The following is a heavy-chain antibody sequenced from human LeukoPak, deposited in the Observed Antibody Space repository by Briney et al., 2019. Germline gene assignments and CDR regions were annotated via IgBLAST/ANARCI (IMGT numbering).Heavy chain of an antibody. CDR3: ATATVTHTRDP. J-gene: IGHJ5*02. CDR1: GYTFSDFY. D-gene: IGHD1-1*01. V-gene: IGHV1-2*02. CDR2: INPYSGAL. Sequence: GASVKVSCQTSGYTFSDFYLNWVRQAAGQGLEWMGWINPYSGALISAQSLQGRLTMTWDTSTGTAYMELTRLTSDDTAVYYCATATVTHTRDPWGQGTLVTVSS.